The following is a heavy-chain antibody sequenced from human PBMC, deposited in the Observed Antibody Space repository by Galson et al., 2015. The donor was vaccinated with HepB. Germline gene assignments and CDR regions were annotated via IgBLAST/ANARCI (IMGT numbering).Heavy chain of an antibody. V-gene: IGHV1-18*01. CDR3: ARVAFVGVVGVSENNWLAY. Sequence: SVKLSCTASGYSFSTYSITWVRQAPGQGLEWMEWISSYKRDTKYARKFKGRVTMTTDTFTTTAYLELRSLRSDDTAFFYCARVAFVGVVGVSENNWLAYWGQGTLVTVSS. J-gene: IGHJ5*01. CDR1: GYSFSTYS. D-gene: IGHD2-15*01. CDR2: ISSYKRDT.